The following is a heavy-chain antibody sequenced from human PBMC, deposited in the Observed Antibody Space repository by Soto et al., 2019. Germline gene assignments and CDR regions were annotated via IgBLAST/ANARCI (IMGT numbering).Heavy chain of an antibody. CDR2: INPSGGST. CDR3: ARQIAAEAFDI. J-gene: IGHJ3*02. V-gene: IGHV1-46*03. D-gene: IGHD6-25*01. CDR1: GYTFTGYY. Sequence: ASVKVSCKASGYTFTGYYMHWVRQAPGQGLEWMGIINPSGGSTSYAQKFQGRVTMTRDTSTSTVYMELSSLRSEDTAVYYCARQIAAEAFDIWGQGTMVTVSS.